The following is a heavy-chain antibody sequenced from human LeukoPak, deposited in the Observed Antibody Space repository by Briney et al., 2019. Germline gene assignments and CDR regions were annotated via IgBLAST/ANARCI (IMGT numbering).Heavy chain of an antibody. Sequence: GASVKVSCKASGYTFTSYGIRWVRQAPGQGLEWMGWISAYNGNTNYAQKLQGRVTMTTDTSTSTAYMELRSLRSDDTAVYYCARIRGYSGYDWEYYGMDVWGQGTTVTVSS. CDR2: ISAYNGNT. J-gene: IGHJ6*02. D-gene: IGHD5-12*01. V-gene: IGHV1-18*01. CDR1: GYTFTSYG. CDR3: ARIRGYSGYDWEYYGMDV.